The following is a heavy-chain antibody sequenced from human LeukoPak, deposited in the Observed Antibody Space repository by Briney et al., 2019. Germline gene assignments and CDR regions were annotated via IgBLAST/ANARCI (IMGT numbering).Heavy chain of an antibody. CDR3: ATSGATSPPSARWFNIEY. CDR2: IYYSGGT. J-gene: IGHJ4*02. D-gene: IGHD3-10*01. CDR1: DGSVTSYY. V-gene: IGHV4-59*08. Sequence: SETLSLTCTGSDGSVTSYYCNWVRQPPGRGLEWIGYIYYSGGTNYNPSLESRVTISLDTAKNQFSLKLRSVTAEDPAVYYFATSGATSPPSARWFNIEYWGQGTLVPVSS.